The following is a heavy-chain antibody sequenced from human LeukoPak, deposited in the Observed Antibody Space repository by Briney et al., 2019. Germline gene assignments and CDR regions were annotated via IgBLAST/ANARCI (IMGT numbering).Heavy chain of an antibody. D-gene: IGHD2-21*02. Sequence: PGRSLRLSCAASGFTFSSYGMHWVRQAPGKGLEWVSAISGSGGSTYYADSVKGRFTISRDNSKNTLYLQMNSLRAEDTAVYYCANSVTAYYFDYWGQGTLVTVSS. CDR1: GFTFSSYG. J-gene: IGHJ4*02. V-gene: IGHV3-23*01. CDR2: ISGSGGST. CDR3: ANSVTAYYFDY.